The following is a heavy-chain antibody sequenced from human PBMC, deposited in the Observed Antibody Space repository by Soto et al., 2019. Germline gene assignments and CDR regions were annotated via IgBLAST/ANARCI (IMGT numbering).Heavy chain of an antibody. CDR1: GFTFSSDW. D-gene: IGHD2-15*01. CDR2: INSDGSST. V-gene: IGHV3-74*01. J-gene: IGHJ4*02. Sequence: EVQLVESGGGLVQPGASLRLSCAASGFTFSSDWMHWVRQAPGKGLVWVSRINSDGSSTSYAGSVKGRFTISRDNAKNTLYLQMNSLRAEDTAVYYCVRTSLVVAAATREDYWGQGTLVTVSS. CDR3: VRTSLVVAAATREDY.